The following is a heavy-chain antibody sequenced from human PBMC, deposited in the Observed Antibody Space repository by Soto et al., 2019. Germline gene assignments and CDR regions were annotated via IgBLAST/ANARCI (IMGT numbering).Heavy chain of an antibody. CDR1: GFSFTSYW. CDR3: ASQLLGSGSYYFDS. V-gene: IGHV5-51*01. J-gene: IGHJ4*02. D-gene: IGHD3-10*01. CDR2: IYSDDSDT. Sequence: EVQLVQSGAEGKKPGESLKISCKGSGFSFTSYWIGWVRQMPGKGLEWMGIIYSDDSDTRYSPSFQGQVTISADKSISTAYLQWSSLKASDSAMYHLASQLLGSGSYYFDSWGQGTLVTVAS.